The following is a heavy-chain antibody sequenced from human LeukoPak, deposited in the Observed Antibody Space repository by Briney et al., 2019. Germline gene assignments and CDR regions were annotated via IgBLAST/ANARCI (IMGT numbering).Heavy chain of an antibody. J-gene: IGHJ6*03. Sequence: ASVKVSCKASGYTFTSYDINWVRQATGQGREWMGWMNPNSGNTGYAQKFQGRVTMTRNTSIRTAYMELSSRRSEDTAVYYCAREAGDDYYYYYMDVWGKGTTVTVSS. CDR1: GYTFTSYD. CDR2: MNPNSGNT. V-gene: IGHV1-8*01. CDR3: AREAGDDYYYYYMDV. D-gene: IGHD7-27*01.